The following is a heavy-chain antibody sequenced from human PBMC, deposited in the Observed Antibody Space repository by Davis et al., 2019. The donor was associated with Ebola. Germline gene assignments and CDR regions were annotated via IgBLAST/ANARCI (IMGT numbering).Heavy chain of an antibody. Sequence: GESLKISCAASGFTFSSYGMHWVRQAPGKGLEWVAVIWYDGSNKYYADSVKGRFTISRDNSKNTLYLQMNSLRAEDTAVYYCARGGYGDYRAGYYYYGMDVWGQGTTVTVSS. CDR3: ARGGYGDYRAGYYYYGMDV. D-gene: IGHD4-17*01. J-gene: IGHJ6*02. V-gene: IGHV3-33*01. CDR1: GFTFSSYG. CDR2: IWYDGSNK.